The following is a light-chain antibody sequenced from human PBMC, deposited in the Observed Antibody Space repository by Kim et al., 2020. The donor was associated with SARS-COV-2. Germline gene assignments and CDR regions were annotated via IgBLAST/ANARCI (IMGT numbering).Light chain of an antibody. CDR1: QSVRSSY. J-gene: IGKJ1*01. Sequence: EIVLTQSPGTLSLSPGERATLSCRASQSVRSSYLAWYQQKPGQAPRLLMYAASSRATGIPDRISGSGSGTDFTLTISRLEPEDSAVYYCQQYGSSPRTFGQGTKVDIK. CDR3: QQYGSSPRT. CDR2: AAS. V-gene: IGKV3-20*01.